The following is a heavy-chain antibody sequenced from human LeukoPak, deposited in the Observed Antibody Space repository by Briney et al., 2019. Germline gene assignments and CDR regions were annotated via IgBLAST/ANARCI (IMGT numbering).Heavy chain of an antibody. CDR3: ARDGPAGELSCY. Sequence: GGSLRLSCAASAFTFSSYWMHWVRQAPGKGLEWVSSISSSSSYIYYADSVKGRFTISRDNAKNSLYLQMNSLRAEDTAVYYCARDGPAGELSCYWGQGTLVTVSS. CDR1: AFTFSSYW. J-gene: IGHJ4*02. V-gene: IGHV3-21*01. D-gene: IGHD3-16*02. CDR2: ISSSSSYI.